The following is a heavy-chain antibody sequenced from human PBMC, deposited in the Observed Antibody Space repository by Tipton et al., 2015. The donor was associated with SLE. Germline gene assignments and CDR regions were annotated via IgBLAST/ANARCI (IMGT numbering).Heavy chain of an antibody. Sequence: GSLRLSCAASEFTFGSYSMYWVRQAPGRGLEYVSAITTDGRDTFYADSVKGRFTISRDNSKDTLYLHMASLTADDTAIYFCARGSRWGQGTLVTVSS. CDR3: ARGSR. J-gene: IGHJ4*02. V-gene: IGHV3-64*02. CDR2: ITTDGRDT. CDR1: EFTFGSYS.